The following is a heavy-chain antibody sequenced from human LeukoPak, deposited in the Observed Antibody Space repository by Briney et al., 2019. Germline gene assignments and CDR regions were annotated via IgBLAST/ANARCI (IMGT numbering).Heavy chain of an antibody. Sequence: PGRSLRLSCAASEFTFSSYGMHWVRQAPGKGLEWVAVISYDGSNQYYADTVKGRFTISRDNSKNTLYLQMNSLRDEDTAVYYCAKDGYESSRNYFQHWGQGTLVTVSS. CDR2: ISYDGSNQ. CDR1: EFTFSSYG. CDR3: AKDGYESSRNYFQH. D-gene: IGHD3-22*01. V-gene: IGHV3-30*18. J-gene: IGHJ1*01.